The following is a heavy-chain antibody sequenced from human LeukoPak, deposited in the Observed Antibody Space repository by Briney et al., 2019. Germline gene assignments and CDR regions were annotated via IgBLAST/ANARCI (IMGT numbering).Heavy chain of an antibody. Sequence: PGGSLRLSCAASGFTFTTLAMSWVRQAPGKGLEWVSGISGRGGSTYHADSVKGRFTISRDDSKNTLYLQMNSLRAEDTAVYYCAKGKYCSSNSCYGGFYFDYWGQGTPVTVSS. CDR3: AKGKYCSSNSCYGGFYFDY. J-gene: IGHJ4*02. CDR1: GFTFTTLA. D-gene: IGHD2-2*01. V-gene: IGHV3-23*01. CDR2: ISGRGGST.